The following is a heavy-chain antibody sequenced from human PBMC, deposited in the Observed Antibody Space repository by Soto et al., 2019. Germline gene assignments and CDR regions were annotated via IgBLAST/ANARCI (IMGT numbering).Heavy chain of an antibody. V-gene: IGHV4-61*01. CDR3: ARDLGGYKDIDY. CDR2: IYYSGST. D-gene: IGHD5-12*01. Sequence: QVQLQESGPGLVKPSETLSLTCTVSGGSVSSGSYYWSWIRQPPGKGLEWIGYIYYSGSTNYNPSLKRRDTISVDTSKNQFSLKLSSVTAADTAVYYCARDLGGYKDIDYWGQGTLVTVSS. CDR1: GGSVSSGSYY. J-gene: IGHJ4*02.